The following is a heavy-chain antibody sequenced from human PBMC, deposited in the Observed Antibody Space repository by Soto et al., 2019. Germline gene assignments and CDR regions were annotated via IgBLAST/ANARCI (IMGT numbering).Heavy chain of an antibody. D-gene: IGHD7-27*01. CDR2: ISYDGSKA. CDR3: AKPRGRNWDYYYYGMDV. V-gene: IGHV3-30*18. J-gene: IGHJ6*02. CDR1: GFTFSSYG. Sequence: QVQLVESGGGVVQPGRSLRVSCAASGFTFSSYGMHWVRQAPSKGLEWVAVISYDGSKAYYADSVKGRFTISRDNSKNTLYLQMNSLRVEDTAVYYCAKPRGRNWDYYYYGMDVWGQGTTVTVSS.